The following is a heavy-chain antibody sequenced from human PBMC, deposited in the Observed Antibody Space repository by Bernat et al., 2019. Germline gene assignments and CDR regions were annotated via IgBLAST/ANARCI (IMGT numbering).Heavy chain of an antibody. D-gene: IGHD5-18*01. CDR3: ARSPTMVTFPRFDY. Sequence: QVQLQESGPGLVKPSETLSLTCTVSCGSISSYYWSWIRQPPGKGLDWIGYVYYTGSTNYNPSLKSRVTMSVETSKNQFSLNLTSVTAADTAVYYCARSPTMVTFPRFDYWGQGTLVTVSS. V-gene: IGHV4-59*01. CDR1: CGSISSYY. J-gene: IGHJ4*02. CDR2: VYYTGST.